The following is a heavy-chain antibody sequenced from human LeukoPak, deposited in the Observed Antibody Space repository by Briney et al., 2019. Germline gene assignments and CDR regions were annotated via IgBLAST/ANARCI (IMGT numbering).Heavy chain of an antibody. CDR1: VCTFSSYA. Sequence: SVKVSCKASVCTFSSYAISWVRQAPGQGLEWMGGIIPIFGTASYAQKFQGRVTITADKSTSTAYMELSSLRSEDTAVYYCARGRGFVVVAYDAFDIWGQGTMVTVSS. CDR2: IIPIFGTA. D-gene: IGHD2-15*01. J-gene: IGHJ3*02. V-gene: IGHV1-69*06. CDR3: ARGRGFVVVAYDAFDI.